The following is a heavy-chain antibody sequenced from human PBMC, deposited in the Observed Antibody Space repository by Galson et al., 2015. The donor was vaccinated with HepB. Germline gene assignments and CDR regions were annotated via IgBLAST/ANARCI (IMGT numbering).Heavy chain of an antibody. J-gene: IGHJ4*02. V-gene: IGHV3-23*01. CDR3: AKDNYDYVCGSPLCPDY. CDR1: GFTFSSSA. CDR2: ISGSGGST. Sequence: SLRLSCAASGFTFSSSAMSWVRQAPGKGLEWVSAISGSGGSTYYADSVKGRFTISRDNSKNTLYLQMNSLRAEDTAVYYCAKDNYDYVCGSPLCPDYWGQGSLGTVSS. D-gene: IGHD3-16*01.